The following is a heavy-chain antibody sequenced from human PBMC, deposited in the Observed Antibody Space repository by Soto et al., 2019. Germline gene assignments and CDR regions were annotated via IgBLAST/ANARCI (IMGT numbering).Heavy chain of an antibody. D-gene: IGHD4-17*01. CDR2: IYYSGST. CDR1: GGSFSGYY. Sequence: SETLSLTCAVYGGSFSGYYWSWIRQPPGKGLEWIGYIYYSGSTNYNPSLKSRVTISVDTSKNQFSLKLSSVTAADTAVYYCARIHYGDYVDYWGQGTLVTVSS. CDR3: ARIHYGDYVDY. J-gene: IGHJ4*02. V-gene: IGHV4-59*01.